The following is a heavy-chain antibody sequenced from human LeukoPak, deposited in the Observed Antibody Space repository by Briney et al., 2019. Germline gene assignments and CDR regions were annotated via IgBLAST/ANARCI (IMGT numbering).Heavy chain of an antibody. CDR1: GFTFSDYW. D-gene: IGHD4/OR15-4a*01. J-gene: IGHJ6*03. V-gene: IGHV3-74*01. Sequence: PGGSLRLSCAASGFTFSDYWMHWVRQAPGKGLVWVSRINSDGSTTTYADSVKGRFTISRDNAKNTLYLQMNSLRAEDTAVYYCARDRRLWNMDVWGTGTTVTISS. CDR3: ARDRRLWNMDV. CDR2: INSDGSTT.